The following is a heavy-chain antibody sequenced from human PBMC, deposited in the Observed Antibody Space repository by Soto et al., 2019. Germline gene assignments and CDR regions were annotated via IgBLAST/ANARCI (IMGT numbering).Heavy chain of an antibody. CDR1: GGTFSDFT. Sequence: QVQLVQSGAEVRKPGSSVKVSCRASGGTFSDFTVTWVRQAPGQGLEWMGGIIPILEATKYAQTFQDRVTLTADESTRTVFRELSSLRSEDTAVYFCATSSCGNDCQPNRAFYYFGWDVWGQGTTVTVSS. CDR3: ATSSCGNDCQPNRAFYYFGWDV. D-gene: IGHD2-21*02. J-gene: IGHJ6*02. CDR2: IIPILEAT. V-gene: IGHV1-69*01.